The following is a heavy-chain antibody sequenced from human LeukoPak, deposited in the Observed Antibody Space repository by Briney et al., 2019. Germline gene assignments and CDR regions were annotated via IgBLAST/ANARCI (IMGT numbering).Heavy chain of an antibody. CDR2: IYYSGST. CDR3: ARSVRYFDWLLAFDY. Sequence: SETLSLTCTVSGGSISSSSYYWGWIRQPPGKGLEWIGSIYYSGSTYYNPSLKSRVTISVDTSKNQFSLKLSSVTAADTAVYYCARSVRYFDWLLAFDYWGQGTLVTVSS. V-gene: IGHV4-39*01. D-gene: IGHD3-9*01. J-gene: IGHJ4*02. CDR1: GGSISSSSYY.